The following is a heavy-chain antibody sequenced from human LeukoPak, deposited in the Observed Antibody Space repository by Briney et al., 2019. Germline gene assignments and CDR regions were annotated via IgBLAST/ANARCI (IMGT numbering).Heavy chain of an antibody. Sequence: GGSLRLSCAASGFTFSSNYMSWVRQAPGKGLEWVSVIYSGGSTYYADSVKGRFTISRDNSKNTLYLQMNSLRAEDTAVYYCARAGYCGSTSCPPRYYYMDVWGKGTTVTVSS. CDR1: GFTFSSNY. J-gene: IGHJ6*03. V-gene: IGHV3-53*05. CDR3: ARAGYCGSTSCPPRYYYMDV. D-gene: IGHD2-2*01. CDR2: IYSGGST.